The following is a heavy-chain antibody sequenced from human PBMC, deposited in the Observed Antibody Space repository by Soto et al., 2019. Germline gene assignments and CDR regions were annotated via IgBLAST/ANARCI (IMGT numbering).Heavy chain of an antibody. CDR3: ARVGGFGATTIDY. D-gene: IGHD3-10*01. J-gene: IGHJ4*02. CDR2: IYYSGST. V-gene: IGHV4-30-4*01. CDR1: GGSISSGDYY. Sequence: QVQLQESGPGLVKPSQTLSLTCTVSGGSISSGDYYWSWIRQPPGKGLEWIGYIYYSGSTYYNPSLKSRGTISVDTSKHQLSLRLSSVTAADTAVYYCARVGGFGATTIDYWGQGTLVTVSS.